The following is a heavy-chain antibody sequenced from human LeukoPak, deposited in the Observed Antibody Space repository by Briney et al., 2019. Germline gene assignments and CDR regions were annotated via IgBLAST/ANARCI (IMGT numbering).Heavy chain of an antibody. CDR3: ARRWFAVRGVIIRRQYNWFDP. CDR1: GGSISTSTYY. J-gene: IGHJ5*02. D-gene: IGHD3-10*01. V-gene: IGHV4-39*01. Sequence: SETLSLTCTVSGGSISTSTYYWGWIRQPPGKGLEWIESVYYTGSTYYNPSLKSRVTVSVDTSKNQFSLKLSSVTAADTAVYYCARRWFAVRGVIIRRQYNWFDPWGQGTLVTVSS. CDR2: VYYTGST.